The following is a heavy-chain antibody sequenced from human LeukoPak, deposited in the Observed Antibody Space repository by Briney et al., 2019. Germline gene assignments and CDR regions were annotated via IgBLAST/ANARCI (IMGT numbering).Heavy chain of an antibody. CDR2: IYYSGST. J-gene: IGHJ4*02. CDR1: GGSISSYY. CDR3: ARGMQQLYHFDS. V-gene: IGHV4-59*01. D-gene: IGHD6-13*01. Sequence: PSETLSLTCTVSGGSISSYYWSWIRQPPGKGLEWIGYIYYSGSTNYNPSLKSRVTISVDTSKNQFSLKLSSVTAADTAVYYCARGMQQLYHFDSWGRGTLVTVS.